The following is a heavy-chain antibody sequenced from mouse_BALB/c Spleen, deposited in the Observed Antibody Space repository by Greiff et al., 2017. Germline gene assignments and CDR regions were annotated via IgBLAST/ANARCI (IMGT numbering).Heavy chain of an antibody. Sequence: EVQLVESGGGLVQPGGSLRLSCATSGFTFTDYYMSWVRQPPGKALEWLGFIRNKANGYTTEYSASVTGRFTISRDKSQSILYLQMNTLRAEERATYYCARDTGYVSSSWFAYWGQGTLVTVSA. J-gene: IGHJ3*01. CDR2: IRNKANGYTT. CDR3: ARDTGYVSSSWFAY. D-gene: IGHD1-1*01. CDR1: GFTFTDYY. V-gene: IGHV7-3*02.